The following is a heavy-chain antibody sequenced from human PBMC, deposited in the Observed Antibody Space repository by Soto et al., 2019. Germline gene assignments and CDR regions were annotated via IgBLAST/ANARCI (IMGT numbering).Heavy chain of an antibody. V-gene: IGHV1-2*02. CDR2: INPNSGGT. CDR3: ARDPASFYYDILTGYQNWFDT. D-gene: IGHD3-9*01. Sequence: GASVKVSCKASGYTFTGYYMHWVRQAPGQGLEWMGWINPNSGGTNYAQKFQGRVTMTRDTSISTAYMELSRLRSDDTAVYYCARDPASFYYDILTGYQNWFDTWGQGTLVTVSS. J-gene: IGHJ5*02. CDR1: GYTFTGYY.